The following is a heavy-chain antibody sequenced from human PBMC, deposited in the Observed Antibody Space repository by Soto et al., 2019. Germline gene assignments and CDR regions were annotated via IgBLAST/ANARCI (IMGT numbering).Heavy chain of an antibody. CDR1: GYTFTSYG. CDR3: ARPHDYGDDDAFDI. J-gene: IGHJ3*02. Sequence: WASVKVSCKASGYTFTSYGISWVRQAPGQGLEWMGWISAYNGNTNYAQKLQGRVTMTTDTSTSTAYMELRSLRSDDTAVYYCARPHDYGDDDAFDIWGQGTMVTVSS. V-gene: IGHV1-18*01. D-gene: IGHD4-17*01. CDR2: ISAYNGNT.